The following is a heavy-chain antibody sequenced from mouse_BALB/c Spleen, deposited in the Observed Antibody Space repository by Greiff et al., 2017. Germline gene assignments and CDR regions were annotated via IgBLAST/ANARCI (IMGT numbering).Heavy chain of an antibody. CDR2: IDPANGNT. J-gene: IGHJ2*01. Sequence: VQLQQSGAELVKPGASVKLSCTASGFNIKDTYMHWVKQRPEQGLEWIGRIDPANGNTKYDPKFQGKATITADTSSNTAYLQLSSLTSEDTAVYYCGRAGEYDNYFDYWGQGTTLTVSS. D-gene: IGHD2-4*01. CDR3: GRAGEYDNYFDY. V-gene: IGHV14-3*02. CDR1: GFNIKDTY.